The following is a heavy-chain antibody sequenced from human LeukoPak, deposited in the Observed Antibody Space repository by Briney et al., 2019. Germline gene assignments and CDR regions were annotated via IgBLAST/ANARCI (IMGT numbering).Heavy chain of an antibody. D-gene: IGHD2-15*01. J-gene: IGHJ4*02. CDR3: ARDRDCGDGGCYPHFDY. V-gene: IGHV3-7*01. CDR1: GLTFKNAW. Sequence: GGSLRLSCVASGLTFKNAWMTWVRQAPGKGLEWVANIRQDGSDKYYMDSVKGRFTISRDNAKNSLSLQMNSLRVEDTAVYYCARDRDCGDGGCYPHFDYWGQGVRVTVSS. CDR2: IRQDGSDK.